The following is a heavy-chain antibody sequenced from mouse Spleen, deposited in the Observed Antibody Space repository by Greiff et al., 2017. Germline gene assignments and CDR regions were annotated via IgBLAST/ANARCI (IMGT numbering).Heavy chain of an antibody. D-gene: IGHD2-4*01. J-gene: IGHJ2*01. CDR3: ARPMITTGYFDY. CDR1: GYTFTSYW. Sequence: QVQLQQPGAELVMPGASVKLSCKASGYTFTSYWMHWVKQRPGQGLEWIGEIDPSDSYTNYNQKFKGKATLTVDKSSSTAYMQLSSLTSEDSAVYYCARPMITTGYFDYWGQGTTLTVSS. V-gene: IGHV1-69*01. CDR2: IDPSDSYT.